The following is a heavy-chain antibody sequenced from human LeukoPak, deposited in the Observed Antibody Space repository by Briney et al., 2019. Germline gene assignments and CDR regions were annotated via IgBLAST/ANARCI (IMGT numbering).Heavy chain of an antibody. CDR2: IYTGDSDT. J-gene: IGHJ3*02. V-gene: IGHV5-51*01. D-gene: IGHD3-22*01. Sequence: GESLKISCKVSGYRLSTYWIGWVRQMPGKGLEWMGIIYTGDSDTTYSPSFQGQVTISADKSLSTAYLQWSSLKASDTAMYYCARQGEFWYYDSGVYYGDAFDIWGPGTMVIVSS. CDR3: ARQGEFWYYDSGVYYGDAFDI. CDR1: GYRLSTYW.